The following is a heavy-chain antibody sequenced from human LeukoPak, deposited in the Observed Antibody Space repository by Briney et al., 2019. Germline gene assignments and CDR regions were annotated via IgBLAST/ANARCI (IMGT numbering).Heavy chain of an antibody. CDR3: AKNRGPGTQYYFDY. Sequence: GGSLRLSCAVSGFTFSRYAMSWARQAPGKGLEWVSTISSSGGGTYYADSVKGRFTISRDNSKNTLYLQLNSLRAEDTAVYYCAKNRGPGTQYYFDYWGQGTLVTVSS. V-gene: IGHV3-23*01. D-gene: IGHD3-10*01. CDR1: GFTFSRYA. CDR2: ISSSGGGT. J-gene: IGHJ4*02.